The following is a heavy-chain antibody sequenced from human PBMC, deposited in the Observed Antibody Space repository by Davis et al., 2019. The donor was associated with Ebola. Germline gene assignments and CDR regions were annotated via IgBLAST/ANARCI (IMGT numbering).Heavy chain of an antibody. Sequence: GESLKISCAASGFTFSSYAMSWVRQAPGKGLEWVSGISGSGGSTYYADSVKGRFTISRDNSKNTLYLQMNSLRAEDTAVYYCARDLAGDIVVVPAAMQGYYYYYGMDVWGQGTTVTVSS. CDR1: GFTFSSYA. D-gene: IGHD2-2*01. CDR3: ARDLAGDIVVVPAAMQGYYYYYGMDV. CDR2: ISGSGGST. V-gene: IGHV3-23*01. J-gene: IGHJ6*02.